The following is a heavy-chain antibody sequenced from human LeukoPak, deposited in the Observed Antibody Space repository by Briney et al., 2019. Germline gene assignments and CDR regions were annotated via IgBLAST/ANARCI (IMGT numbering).Heavy chain of an antibody. D-gene: IGHD3-22*01. Sequence: PSETPSLTCTVSGGSISSYYWSWIRQPPGKGLEWIGYIYYSGSTNYNPSLKSRVTISVDTSKNQFSLKLSSVTAADTAVYYCARAAPTYYYDSSGFPLDYWGQGTLVTVSS. J-gene: IGHJ4*02. V-gene: IGHV4-59*01. CDR3: ARAAPTYYYDSSGFPLDY. CDR1: GGSISSYY. CDR2: IYYSGST.